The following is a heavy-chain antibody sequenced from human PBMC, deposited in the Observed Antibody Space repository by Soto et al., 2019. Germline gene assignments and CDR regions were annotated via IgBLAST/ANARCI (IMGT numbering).Heavy chain of an antibody. D-gene: IGHD4-17*01. CDR3: VSQRTTVPTQAYFDY. CDR1: GGSVTNSSYY. Sequence: SETLSLTCTVSGGSVTNSSYYWGWIRQSPGKGLEWIGSVYYRGRGYSKSSVKSRVTISVDTSKNRFSLSLNSVTASDTAVYFCVSQRTTVPTQAYFDYWGPGALVTVSS. J-gene: IGHJ4*02. CDR2: VYYRGRG. V-gene: IGHV4-39*01.